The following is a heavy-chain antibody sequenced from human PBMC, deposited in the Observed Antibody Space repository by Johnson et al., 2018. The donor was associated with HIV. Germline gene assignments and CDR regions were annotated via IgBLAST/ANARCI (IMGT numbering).Heavy chain of an antibody. CDR1: GFTFRSYG. Sequence: LVESGGGVVQPGRSLRLSCAASGFTFRSYGMHWVRQAPGKGLEWVSAIGTAGNTYYPGSVKGRFTISRENANNSLYLQMNSLRAGDTAVYYCARVSSGGAFDIWGQGTMVTVSS. D-gene: IGHD3-22*01. V-gene: IGHV3-13*01. CDR2: IGTAGNT. J-gene: IGHJ3*02. CDR3: ARVSSGGAFDI.